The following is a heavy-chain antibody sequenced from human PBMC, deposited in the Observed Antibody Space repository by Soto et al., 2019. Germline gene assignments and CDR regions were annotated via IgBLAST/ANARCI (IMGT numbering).Heavy chain of an antibody. J-gene: IGHJ4*02. CDR1: GFTFSSYG. Sequence: GGSLRLSCAASGFTFSSYGMHWVRQAPGKGLEWVAVISYDGSNKYYADSVRGRFTISRDNSKNTLYLQMNSLRAEDTAVYYCAKLPRRYCSSTSCSDFDYCGEGTLVTLSS. D-gene: IGHD2-2*01. V-gene: IGHV3-30*18. CDR2: ISYDGSNK. CDR3: AKLPRRYCSSTSCSDFDY.